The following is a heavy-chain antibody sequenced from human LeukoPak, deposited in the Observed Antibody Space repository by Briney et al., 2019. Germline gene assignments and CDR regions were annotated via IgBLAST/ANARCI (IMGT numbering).Heavy chain of an antibody. CDR2: IYHSGST. CDR3: ARDFSPEYYYSDTSAHFYYEY. CDR1: GYSITSAYY. D-gene: IGHD3-22*01. V-gene: IGHV4-38-2*02. J-gene: IGHJ4*02. Sequence: SETLSLTCTVSGYSITSAYYWGWIRQPPGKELEWIGSIYHSGSTYYNPSLKSRVTISVDTSKNQFSLKLSSVTAADTAVYFCARDFSPEYYYSDTSAHFYYEYWGQGTLVTVSS.